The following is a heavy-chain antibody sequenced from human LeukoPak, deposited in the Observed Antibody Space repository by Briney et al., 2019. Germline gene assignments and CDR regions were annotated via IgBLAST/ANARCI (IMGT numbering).Heavy chain of an antibody. CDR2: INEGGSDK. J-gene: IGHJ6*04. D-gene: IGHD3-3*01. CDR1: GFTLGESA. CDR3: VRESGFWSGRGIGRPLDV. Sequence: GGSLRLSCITSGFTLGESAMSWFRQAPGKGLEWVANINEGGSDKYYVDSVKGRFTISRDNAENSVFLQMNSLRAEDTAVYYCVRESGFWSGRGIGRPLDVWGKGTTVTVSS. V-gene: IGHV3-7*01.